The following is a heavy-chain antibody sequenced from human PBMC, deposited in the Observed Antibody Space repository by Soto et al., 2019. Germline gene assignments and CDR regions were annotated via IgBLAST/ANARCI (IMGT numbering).Heavy chain of an antibody. CDR3: ARRSGQGSSWYRGFDP. D-gene: IGHD6-13*01. Sequence: QVQLVQSGAEVKKPGSSVKVSCKASGGTFSSSSISWVRQAPGQGLEWMGRITPTLSIANYAQKFQGRVTITADKSTSTVYMELSSLRSEDTAVYYCARRSGQGSSWYRGFDPWGQGTLVTVSS. V-gene: IGHV1-69*02. CDR1: GGTFSSSS. CDR2: ITPTLSIA. J-gene: IGHJ5*02.